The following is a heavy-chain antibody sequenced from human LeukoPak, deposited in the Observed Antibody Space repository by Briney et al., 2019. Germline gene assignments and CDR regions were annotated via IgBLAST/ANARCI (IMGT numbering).Heavy chain of an antibody. Sequence: SETLSLTCTVSGGSISSSSYYWGWIRQPPGKGLEWIGSIYYSGSTYYNPSLKSRVTISVDTSKNQFSLKLSSVTAADTAVYYCARGEKYYSMDVWGKGTTVTVSS. V-gene: IGHV4-39*07. CDR2: IYYSGST. CDR1: GGSISSSSYY. J-gene: IGHJ6*03. CDR3: ARGEKYYSMDV.